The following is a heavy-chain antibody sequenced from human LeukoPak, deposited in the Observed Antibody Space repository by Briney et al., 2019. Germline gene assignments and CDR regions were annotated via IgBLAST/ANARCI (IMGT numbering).Heavy chain of an antibody. V-gene: IGHV1-46*01. CDR1: GYTFTSYY. CDR3: ARDSRRVLRFFGGPTDY. D-gene: IGHD3-3*01. Sequence: GASVKVSCTASGYTFTSYYMHWVRQAPGQGLEWMGIINPSGGSTSYAQKFQGRVTMTRDTSTSTVYMELSSLRSEDTAVHYCARDSRRVLRFFGGPTDYWGQGTLVTVSS. CDR2: INPSGGST. J-gene: IGHJ4*02.